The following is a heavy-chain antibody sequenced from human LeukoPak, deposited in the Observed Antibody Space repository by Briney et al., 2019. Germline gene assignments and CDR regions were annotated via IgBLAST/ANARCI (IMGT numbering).Heavy chain of an antibody. CDR3: ARTSSGWYGGFDY. CDR2: INWNGGST. CDR1: GFTFDDYG. D-gene: IGHD6-19*01. J-gene: IGHJ4*02. Sequence: PGGSLRLSCAGSGFTFDDYGMSWVRQAPGKGLEWVSGINWNGGSTGYVDSVKGRFTISRDNAKNSLYLQMNSLRAEDTALYYCARTSSGWYGGFDYWGQGTLVTVSS. V-gene: IGHV3-20*04.